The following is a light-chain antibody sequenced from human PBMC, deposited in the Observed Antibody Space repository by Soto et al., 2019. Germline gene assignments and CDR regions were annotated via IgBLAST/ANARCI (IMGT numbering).Light chain of an antibody. V-gene: IGKV3-20*01. Sequence: EIVLTQSPGTLSLSPGERATLSCRASQSVSSSYLAWYQQKPGQAPRLLIYGASSRATGIPDRFSGSGSGTDFTLTITSLQPEDSATYFCQQSKSHPPTFGRGTKVEI. CDR1: QSVSSSY. J-gene: IGKJ2*01. CDR3: QQSKSHPPT. CDR2: GAS.